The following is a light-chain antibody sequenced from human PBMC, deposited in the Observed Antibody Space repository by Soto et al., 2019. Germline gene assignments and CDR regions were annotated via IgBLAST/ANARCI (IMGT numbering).Light chain of an antibody. CDR3: PLSSSPLPP. J-gene: IGKJ4*01. CDR2: AAS. V-gene: IGKV1-39*01. CDR1: QTISTY. Sequence: DIQVTQSPSSLSSSVGYRFTVTCLSSQTISTYLHWFQQKPGKAPNLLIYAASSLQSGVPSRFSGSGSGTDFTLTISSLQPEDFTPYYSPLSSSPLPPFGGGSKV.